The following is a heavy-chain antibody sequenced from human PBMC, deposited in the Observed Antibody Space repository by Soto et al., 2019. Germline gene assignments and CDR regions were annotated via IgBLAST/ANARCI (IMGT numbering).Heavy chain of an antibody. V-gene: IGHV4-59*12. J-gene: IGHJ4*02. CDR1: GDSISSYY. D-gene: IGHD1-26*01. CDR3: ARSEATGLDY. Sequence: PSETLSLTCTVSGDSISSYYWSWIRQPPGKGLEWIGYIYYSGSTNYNPSLKSRVNISVDTSKNHFSLKLSSVTAADTAVYYCARSEATGLDYWGQGTLVTVSS. CDR2: IYYSGST.